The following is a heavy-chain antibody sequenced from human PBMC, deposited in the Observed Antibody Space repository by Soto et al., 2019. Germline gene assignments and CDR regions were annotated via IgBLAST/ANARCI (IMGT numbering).Heavy chain of an antibody. J-gene: IGHJ6*02. CDR2: IRGSGGST. CDR3: ARDPPATRHGMDV. CDR1: GFTFSSYA. Sequence: GGSLRLSCAASGFTFSSYAMSWVRQAPGKGLEWVSAIRGSGGSTYYADSVKGRFTISRDNSKNTLYLQMNSLRAEDTAVYYCARDPPATRHGMDVWGQGTTVTVSS. V-gene: IGHV3-23*01.